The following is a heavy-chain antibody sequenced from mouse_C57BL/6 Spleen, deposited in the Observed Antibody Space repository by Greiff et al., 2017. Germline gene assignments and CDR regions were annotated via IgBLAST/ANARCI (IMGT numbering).Heavy chain of an antibody. V-gene: IGHV5-16*01. CDR3: ARDQHYYGSSPYAMDY. Sequence: EVKVVESEGGLVQPGSSMKLSCTASGFTFSDYYMAWVRQVPEKGLEWVANINYDGSSTYYLDSLKSRFIISRDNAKNILYLQMSSLKSEDTATYYCARDQHYYGSSPYAMDYWGQGTSGTVSS. CDR1: GFTFSDYY. CDR2: INYDGSST. D-gene: IGHD1-1*01. J-gene: IGHJ4*01.